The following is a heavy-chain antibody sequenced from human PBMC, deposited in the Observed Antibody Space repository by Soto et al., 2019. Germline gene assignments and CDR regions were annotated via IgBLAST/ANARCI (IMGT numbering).Heavy chain of an antibody. D-gene: IGHD3-22*01. CDR1: GGSIRSGDYY. Sequence: SETLSLTCTVSGGSIRSGDYYWSWIRQPPGKGLEWIGYIYYSGSTYYNPSLKSRVTISVDTSKNQFSLKLSSVTAADTAVYYCARADYYDSRENWFDPWGQGTLVTVSS. J-gene: IGHJ5*02. CDR3: ARADYYDSRENWFDP. V-gene: IGHV4-30-4*01. CDR2: IYYSGST.